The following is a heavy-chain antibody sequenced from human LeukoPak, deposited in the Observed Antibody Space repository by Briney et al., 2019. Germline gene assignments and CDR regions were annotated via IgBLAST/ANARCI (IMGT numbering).Heavy chain of an antibody. Sequence: ASVKVSCKASGYTFTGYYMHWVRQAPGQGLEWMGWINPNSGGTNYAQKFQGRVTMTRDTSISTAYMELSRLRSDDTAVYYCVRDPQDCSGGSCYAGLYYMDVWGKGTTVTVSS. CDR3: VRDPQDCSGGSCYAGLYYMDV. J-gene: IGHJ6*03. D-gene: IGHD2-15*01. CDR1: GYTFTGYY. V-gene: IGHV1-2*02. CDR2: INPNSGGT.